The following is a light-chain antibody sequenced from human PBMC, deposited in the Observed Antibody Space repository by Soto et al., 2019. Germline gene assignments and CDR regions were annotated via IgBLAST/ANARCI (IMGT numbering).Light chain of an antibody. J-gene: IGLJ1*01. CDR2: DVT. CDR1: TINVGAYNY. CDR3: SSFTTSDTYV. Sequence: YARIKPPSVLASPGQPIAFSCTETTINVGAYNYVCWYQQHPGKAPKLMIYDVTNRPSWISDRFSGSKSGNTASLTISGLQAEDEADYYCSSFTTSDTYVFGTGTKVTVL. V-gene: IGLV2-14*03.